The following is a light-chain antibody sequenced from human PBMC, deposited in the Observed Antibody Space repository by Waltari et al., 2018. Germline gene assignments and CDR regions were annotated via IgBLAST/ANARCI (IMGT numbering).Light chain of an antibody. Sequence: TQSPLSLPVTPGEPASISCRSSQSLLHSNGNTYLDWYLQKPGQSPQLLIYLGSNRASGVPDRFSGSESGTDFTLKISRVEAEDVGVYYCMQALQTPLTFGGGTKVEIK. CDR2: LGS. CDR1: QSLLHSNGNTY. J-gene: IGKJ4*01. CDR3: MQALQTPLT. V-gene: IGKV2-28*01.